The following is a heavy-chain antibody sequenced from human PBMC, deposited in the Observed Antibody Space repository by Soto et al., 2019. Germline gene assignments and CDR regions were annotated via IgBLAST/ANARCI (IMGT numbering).Heavy chain of an antibody. CDR1: GGTFNTYT. CDR3: SIGSWSAETFDI. D-gene: IGHD2-2*01. V-gene: IGHV1-69*02. J-gene: IGHJ3*02. Sequence: QVHLVQSGAEVKTPGSSVKVSCKAAGGTFNTYTLIWVRQAPGHGLEWMGSIIPMHTVTNSAQKFQGRVTLTADKSTGTAFMELTSLRSDDTAIYYCSIGSWSAETFDIWGQGTMVTVSS. CDR2: IIPMHTVT.